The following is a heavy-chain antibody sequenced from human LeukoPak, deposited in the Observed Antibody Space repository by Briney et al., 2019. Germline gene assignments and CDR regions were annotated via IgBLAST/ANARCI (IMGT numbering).Heavy chain of an antibody. J-gene: IGHJ4*02. CDR1: GGSISSSNW. D-gene: IGHD4-17*01. V-gene: IGHV4-4*02. CDR2: IYHSGST. Sequence: GTLSLTCAVSGGSISSSNWWSWVRQPPGKGLEWIGEIYHSGSTNYNPSLKSRVTISVDKSKNQFSLKLSSVTAADTAVYYCARASHDYGDYSHFDYWGQGTLVTVSS. CDR3: ARASHDYGDYSHFDY.